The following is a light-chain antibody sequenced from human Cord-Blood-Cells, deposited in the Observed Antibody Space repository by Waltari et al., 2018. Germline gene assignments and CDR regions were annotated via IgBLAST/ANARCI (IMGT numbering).Light chain of an antibody. Sequence: SYEPTQPPSVSVSPGQTASITCSGDKLGDKYACWYQQKPGQSPLLVIYQDSKRPSGIPERFSGSNPGNTATLTISGTQAMDEADYYCQAWDSSYVVFGGGTKLTVL. CDR3: QAWDSSYVV. V-gene: IGLV3-1*01. J-gene: IGLJ2*01. CDR2: QDS. CDR1: KLGDKY.